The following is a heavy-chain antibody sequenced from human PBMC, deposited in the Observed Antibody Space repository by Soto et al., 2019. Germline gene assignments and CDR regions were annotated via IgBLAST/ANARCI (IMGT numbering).Heavy chain of an antibody. CDR1: GFNLSNYS. J-gene: IGHJ6*03. CDR3: ARDLTGGITGYYYYCMDV. Sequence: GGSLRLSCEASGFNLSNYSMNWVRQAPGKGLEWISYISISSSTIYYADSVKGRFTISRDNGKNSLFMQMNSLRAEDTAVYYCARDLTGGITGYYYYCMDVWGKGTTVTVSS. V-gene: IGHV3-48*01. D-gene: IGHD1-7*01. CDR2: ISISSSTI.